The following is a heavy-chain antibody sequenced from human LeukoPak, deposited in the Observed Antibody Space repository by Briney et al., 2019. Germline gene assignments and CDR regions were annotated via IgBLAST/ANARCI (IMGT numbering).Heavy chain of an antibody. CDR3: ARSRKGRNCSSTSCYLVPSMILDY. V-gene: IGHV4-59*08. J-gene: IGHJ4*02. CDR2: IFFTGNT. Sequence: PSETLSLTCTVSGGSISSYYWSWIRQPPGEALQWIGYIFFTGNTNYNPSLKSRVTISVDRSKNQFSLKLSSVTAAGTAVYYCARSRKGRNCSSTSCYLVPSMILDYWGQGTLVTVSS. D-gene: IGHD2-2*01. CDR1: GGSISSYY.